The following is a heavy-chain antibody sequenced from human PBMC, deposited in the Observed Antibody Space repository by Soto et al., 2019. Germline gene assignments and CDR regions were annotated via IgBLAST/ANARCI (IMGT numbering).Heavy chain of an antibody. CDR1: GYTLTELS. J-gene: IGHJ4*02. CDR3: ATGYTYYYGSGSSIFDY. D-gene: IGHD3-10*01. Sequence: QVPLVQSGAEVKKPGASVKVSCKVSGYTLTELSMHWVRQAPGKGLEWMGGFDPEDGETIYAQKFQGRVTMTEDTSTDTAYMELSSLRSEDTAVYYCATGYTYYYGSGSSIFDYWGQGTLVTVSS. CDR2: FDPEDGET. V-gene: IGHV1-24*01.